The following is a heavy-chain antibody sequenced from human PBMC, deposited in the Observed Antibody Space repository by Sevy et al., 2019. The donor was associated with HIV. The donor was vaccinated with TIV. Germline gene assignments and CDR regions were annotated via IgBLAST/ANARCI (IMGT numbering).Heavy chain of an antibody. Sequence: GGSLRLSCVASGFPFNYYAMNWVRQAPGKGLEWILYINSDSDTMYYGDSVKGRFTISRDNAKNSLNLQMNSLRDEDMAVYYCASERGTYYDTSGYPYLLEAGFDYWGQGTLVTVSS. CDR3: ASERGTYYDTSGYPYLLEAGFDY. CDR2: INSDSDTM. J-gene: IGHJ4*02. CDR1: GFPFNYYA. V-gene: IGHV3-48*02. D-gene: IGHD3-22*01.